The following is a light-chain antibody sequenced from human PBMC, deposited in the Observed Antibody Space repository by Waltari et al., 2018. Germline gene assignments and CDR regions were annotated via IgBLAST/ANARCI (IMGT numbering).Light chain of an antibody. CDR3: QEYDSLPVT. V-gene: IGKV1-5*03. CDR1: QSVKNT. Sequence: DIEMTQSPTTLSPSVGDRITITCRTSQSVKNTLAWYQQKPGKAPKVLIHKASRLEGGVPSRFSGSGYGTEFTLTISSLQPDDFATYYCQEYDSLPVTFGGGTRVEIK. CDR2: KAS. J-gene: IGKJ4*01.